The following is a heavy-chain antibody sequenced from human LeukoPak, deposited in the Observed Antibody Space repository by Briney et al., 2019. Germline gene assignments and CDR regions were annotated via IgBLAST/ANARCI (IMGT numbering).Heavy chain of an antibody. V-gene: IGHV3-30*03. CDR3: ARDAAGMGDY. J-gene: IGHJ4*02. D-gene: IGHD6-19*01. CDR1: GFNFSNYG. CDR2: ISYDGTNK. Sequence: PGGSLRLSCVASGFNFSNYGMHWVRQAPGKGLEWVAVISYDGTNKYYSDSVKGRFTISRDNSKNTLFLLMNSLRAEDTAVYYCARDAAGMGDYWGQGTLVTVSS.